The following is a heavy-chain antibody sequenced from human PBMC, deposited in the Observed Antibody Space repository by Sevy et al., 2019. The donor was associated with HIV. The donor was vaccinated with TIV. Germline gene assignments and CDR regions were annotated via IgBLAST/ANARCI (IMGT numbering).Heavy chain of an antibody. CDR1: GFSFSNYA. J-gene: IGHJ4*02. D-gene: IGHD3-22*01. V-gene: IGHV3-30*04. CDR3: ASAYYDSTGYYYPLDY. CDR2: ISNDGNIK. Sequence: GGSLRLSCTASGFSFSNYAMYWVRQAPGEGLEWVAVISNDGNIKDYADSVKGRFTISRDNFKNTLYLQMNSLTAEDSAVYYCASAYYDSTGYYYPLDYWGLGTLVTVSS.